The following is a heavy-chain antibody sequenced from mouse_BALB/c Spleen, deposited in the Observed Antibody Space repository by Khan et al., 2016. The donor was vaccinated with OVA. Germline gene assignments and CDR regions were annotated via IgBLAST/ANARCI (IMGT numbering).Heavy chain of an antibody. CDR3: ARDNYYGENCYAMDY. CDR1: GYTFTSYW. CDR2: IAPGSGSA. Sequence: DLVKPGASVKLSCKASGYTFTSYWINWIKQRPGQGLEWIGRIAPGSGSAYYTEMFKDKATLTVDTSSSTAYIQLSSLSSEDSAVYVCARDNYYGENCYAMDYWGQGTPVTVSA. J-gene: IGHJ4*01. V-gene: IGHV1S41*01. D-gene: IGHD1-1*01.